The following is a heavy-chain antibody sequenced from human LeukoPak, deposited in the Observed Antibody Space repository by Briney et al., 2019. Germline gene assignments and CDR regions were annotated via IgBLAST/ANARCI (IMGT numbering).Heavy chain of an antibody. Sequence: PSETLSLTCTVSGGSIRSSYYYWGWIRQPPGKGLEWIGSIYDSGSTYYNPSLKSRVTISVDTSKNQFSLKLNSVTAADTAVYYCASIIQGGYIIIDYWGQGTLVTVSS. J-gene: IGHJ4*02. CDR1: GGSIRSSYYY. CDR3: ASIIQGGYIIIDY. CDR2: IYDSGST. V-gene: IGHV4-39*01. D-gene: IGHD3-22*01.